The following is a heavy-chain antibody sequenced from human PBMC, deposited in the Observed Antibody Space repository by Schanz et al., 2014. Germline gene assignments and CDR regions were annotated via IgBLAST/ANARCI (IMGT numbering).Heavy chain of an antibody. CDR3: AKVREWWPYYFDY. CDR1: GFTFSSYG. D-gene: IGHD2-15*01. CDR2: IWYDGNNK. J-gene: IGHJ4*02. Sequence: QVQLVESGGGVVQPGRSLRLSCAASGFTFSSYGMHWVRQAPGKGLEWVAVIWYDGNNKFYADSVKGRFIIPRDNSKNTLYLQMNSLRAEDTAVYYCAKVREWWPYYFDYWGQGTLVTVSS. V-gene: IGHV3-33*06.